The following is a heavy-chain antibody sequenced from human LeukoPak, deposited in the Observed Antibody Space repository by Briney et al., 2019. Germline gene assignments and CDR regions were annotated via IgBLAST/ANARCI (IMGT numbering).Heavy chain of an antibody. J-gene: IGHJ4*02. CDR1: GYTFTSYY. Sequence: ASVTVSCKASGYTFTSYYMHWVRQAPGQGLEWMGIINPSGGSTSYAQKFQGRVTMTRDISTSTVYMELSSLRSEDTAVYYCARDAPPGYFDYWGQGTLVTVSS. CDR3: ARDAPPGYFDY. CDR2: INPSGGST. V-gene: IGHV1-46*01.